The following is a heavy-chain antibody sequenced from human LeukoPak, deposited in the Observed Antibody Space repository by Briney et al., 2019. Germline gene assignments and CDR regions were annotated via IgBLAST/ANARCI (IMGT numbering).Heavy chain of an antibody. CDR3: AKDLGYSSGPICDY. D-gene: IGHD6-19*01. CDR1: GFTFSSYA. V-gene: IGHV3-23*01. Sequence: GGSLRLSCAASGFTFSSYAMSWVRQAPGKGLEWVSAISGSGGSTYYADSVKGRFTISRDNSKNTLYLQMNSLRAEDTAVYYCAKDLGYSSGPICDYWGQGTLVTVSS. J-gene: IGHJ4*02. CDR2: ISGSGGST.